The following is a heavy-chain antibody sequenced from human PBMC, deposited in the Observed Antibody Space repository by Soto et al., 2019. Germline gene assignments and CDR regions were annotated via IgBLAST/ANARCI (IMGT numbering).Heavy chain of an antibody. Sequence: VQLQESGPGLVKTSETLSLTCTVSGGSISLERFYWTWIRQPPGKGLEWIGYVSHTGAANYSPSRHSRVDLSVDTSRNEGSLKLRSLTAADASVYFFAREFSSTHITFYDIWWQGTLVSVS. V-gene: IGHV4-61*01. CDR3: AREFSSTHITFYDI. CDR2: VSHTGAA. J-gene: IGHJ1*01. CDR1: GGSISLERFY. D-gene: IGHD3-22*01.